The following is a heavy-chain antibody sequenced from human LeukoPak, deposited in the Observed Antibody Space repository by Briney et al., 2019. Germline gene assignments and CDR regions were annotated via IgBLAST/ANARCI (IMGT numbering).Heavy chain of an antibody. Sequence: GASVKVSCKASGGTFSSYAISWVRQAPGQGLEWMGRIIPILGIANYAQEFQGRVTITADKSTSTAYMELSSLRSEDTAVYYCARDLQQLFDPWGQGTLVTVSS. J-gene: IGHJ5*02. CDR3: ARDLQQLFDP. D-gene: IGHD4-11*01. V-gene: IGHV1-69*04. CDR1: GGTFSSYA. CDR2: IIPILGIA.